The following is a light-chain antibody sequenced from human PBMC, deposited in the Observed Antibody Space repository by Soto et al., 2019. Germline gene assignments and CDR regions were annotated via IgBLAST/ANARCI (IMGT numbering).Light chain of an antibody. Sequence: QSVLTQPPSASGSPGQSVTISCTGTSSDVGNYNYVSWYQQHPGKAPKLMIYEVTKRPSGVPDRFSGSKSGNTASLTVSGLQAEDEADYYCSSYVGSKTLFGGGTQLTVL. V-gene: IGLV2-8*01. CDR3: SSYVGSKTL. CDR1: SSDVGNYNY. CDR2: EVT. J-gene: IGLJ3*02.